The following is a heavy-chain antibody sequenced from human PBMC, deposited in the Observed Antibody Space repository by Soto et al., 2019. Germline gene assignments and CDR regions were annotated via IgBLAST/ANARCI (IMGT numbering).Heavy chain of an antibody. V-gene: IGHV3-7*01. CDR2: IKQDGSEK. J-gene: IGHJ6*02. CDR3: ARDRAYCGGDCYSDGWDYYYYGMDV. Sequence: GGSLRLSCAASGFTFSSYWMSWVRQAPGKGLEWVANIKQDGSEKYYVDSVKGRFTISRDNAKNSLYLQMNSLRAEDTAVYYCARDRAYCGGDCYSDGWDYYYYGMDVWGQGTTVTVSS. D-gene: IGHD2-21*02. CDR1: GFTFSSYW.